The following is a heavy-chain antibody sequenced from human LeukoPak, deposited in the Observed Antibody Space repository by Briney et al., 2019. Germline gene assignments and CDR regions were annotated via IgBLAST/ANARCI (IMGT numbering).Heavy chain of an antibody. CDR1: GFTFSSYA. D-gene: IGHD4-17*01. J-gene: IGHJ6*03. CDR2: IRYDGSNK. CDR3: AKDRNDYGDCSYMDV. Sequence: GRSLRLSCAASGFTFSSYAMHWVRQAPGKGLEWVAFIRYDGSNKYCADSVKGRFTVSRDNSKNTLYLQMNSLRAEDTAVYYCAKDRNDYGDCSYMDVWGKGTTVTVSS. V-gene: IGHV3-30*02.